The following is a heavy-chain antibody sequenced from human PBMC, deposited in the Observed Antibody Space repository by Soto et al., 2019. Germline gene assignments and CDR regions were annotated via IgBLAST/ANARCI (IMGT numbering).Heavy chain of an antibody. CDR1: GFTFSRYT. CDR3: ARDSGLLAFDS. CDR2: MSYDGSKK. Sequence: QVQLVQSGGGVVRPGGSLRLSCVASGFTFSRYTMHWVRQAPGKGLEWVALMSYDGSKKYYADSVKGRLTISRDSSKNTLLLEMDGLRHKDTALYYCARDSGLLAFDSWGQGSLVSVSA. V-gene: IGHV3-30*04. J-gene: IGHJ4*02. D-gene: IGHD2-8*02.